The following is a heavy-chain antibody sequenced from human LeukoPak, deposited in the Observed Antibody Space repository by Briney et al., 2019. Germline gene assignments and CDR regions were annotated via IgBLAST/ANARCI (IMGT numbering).Heavy chain of an antibody. CDR2: IYHSGST. CDR1: GYSISSGYY. V-gene: IGHV4-38-2*02. Sequence: SETLSLTCTVSGYSISSGYYWGWVRQPPGKGLEWIGSIYHSGSTYYNPSLKSRVTISVDTSKNQFSLKLSSVTAADTAVYYCARDTILWYYDILTGYPSPTRSDAFDIWGQGTMVTVSS. J-gene: IGHJ3*02. CDR3: ARDTILWYYDILTGYPSPTRSDAFDI. D-gene: IGHD3-9*01.